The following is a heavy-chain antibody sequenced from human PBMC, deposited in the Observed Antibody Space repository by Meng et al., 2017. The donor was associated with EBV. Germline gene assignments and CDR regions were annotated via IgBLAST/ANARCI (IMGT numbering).Heavy chain of an antibody. J-gene: IGHJ4*02. CDR1: GGPFRYYA. CDR3: ASESGRGYTPDY. D-gene: IGHD3-10*01. V-gene: IGHV1-69*01. Sequence: VQVVQPAAEVKKPGSSVKVSCNTSGGPFRYYAISWVRQAPGQGLEWLGGFLPRLGAPNYAQKFHGRVKITADESTSTHYMDLSSLRSEDTAIYYCASESGRGYTPDYWGQGTLVTVSS. CDR2: FLPRLGAP.